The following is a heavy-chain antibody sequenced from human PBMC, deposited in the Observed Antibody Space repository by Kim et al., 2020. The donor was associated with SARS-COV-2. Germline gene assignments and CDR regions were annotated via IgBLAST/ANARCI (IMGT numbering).Heavy chain of an antibody. V-gene: IGHV4-39*01. Sequence: SETLSLTCTVSGGSISSSCYYWGWLRQPPGKGLEWIGSLYYSGSTYSNPSLKSRVTISVDTSKNQFSLKLSSVTAADTAVYYCARFDIVAVTATYDYGYGMDVWGQGTTVTVSS. J-gene: IGHJ6*02. CDR1: GGSISSSCYY. D-gene: IGHD2-21*02. CDR2: LYYSGST. CDR3: ARFDIVAVTATYDYGYGMDV.